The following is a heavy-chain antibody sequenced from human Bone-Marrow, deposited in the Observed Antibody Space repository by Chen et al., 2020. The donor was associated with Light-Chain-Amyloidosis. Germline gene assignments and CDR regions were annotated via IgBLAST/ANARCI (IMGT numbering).Heavy chain of an antibody. D-gene: IGHD3-3*02. V-gene: IGHV3-33*01. CDR1: GFPFSDFG. J-gene: IGHJ4*02. CDR2: QWFNGND. CDR3: ARDSIEGPTDFDY. Sequence: VQLVESGGGVAQPGTSLRLSCAASGFPFSDFGFHWVRQAPSKGLEWVAVQWFNGNDNYADSVRGRFTISRDSSKNMLFLQLNSLRVEDTAIYYCARDSIEGPTDFDYWGQGTLVTVSS.